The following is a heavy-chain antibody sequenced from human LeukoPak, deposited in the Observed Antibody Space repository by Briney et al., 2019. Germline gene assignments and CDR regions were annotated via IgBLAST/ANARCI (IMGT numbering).Heavy chain of an antibody. V-gene: IGHV4-34*01. CDR3: ASRVVPAARAEYFQH. CDR1: GESFSGYY. CDR2: INHSGST. J-gene: IGHJ1*01. Sequence: SETLSLTCADYGESFSGYYWSWIRQPPGKGLEWIGEINHSGSTNYNPSLKSRVTISVDTSKNQFSLKLSSVTAADTAVYYCASRVVPAARAEYFQHWGQGTLVTVSS. D-gene: IGHD2-2*01.